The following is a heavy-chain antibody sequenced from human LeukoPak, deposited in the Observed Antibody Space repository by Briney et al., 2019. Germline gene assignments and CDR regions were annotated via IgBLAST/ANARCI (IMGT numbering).Heavy chain of an antibody. J-gene: IGHJ4*02. V-gene: IGHV1-3*01. CDR1: GYTFTSYA. D-gene: IGHD6-19*01. CDR3: ARGERVQWLVFEDY. CDR2: INAGNGNT. Sequence: GASVKVSCKASGYTFTSYAMHWVRQAPGQRLEWMGWINAGNGNTKYSQKFQGRVTITRDTSASTAYMELSSLRSEDTAAYYCARGERVQWLVFEDYWGQGTLVTVSS.